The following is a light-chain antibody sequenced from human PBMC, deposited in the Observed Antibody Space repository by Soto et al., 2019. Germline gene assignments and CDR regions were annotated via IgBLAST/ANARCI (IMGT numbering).Light chain of an antibody. J-gene: IGKJ3*01. Sequence: EIVLTQSTGSLSLSPGERATLSYRASQSVSSNFLAWYQHKPGQAPRLLIYGASSRATGIPDRFSGSGSGTDFTLTISRLEPEDFAVFYCQQYGDSLFTFGPGTKVDIK. CDR2: GAS. CDR3: QQYGDSLFT. V-gene: IGKV3-20*01. CDR1: QSVSSNF.